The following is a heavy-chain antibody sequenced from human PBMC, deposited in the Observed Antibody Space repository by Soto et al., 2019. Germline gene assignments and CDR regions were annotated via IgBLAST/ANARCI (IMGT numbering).Heavy chain of an antibody. V-gene: IGHV4-31*03. J-gene: IGHJ3*02. Sequence: QVQLQESGPGLVKPSQTLSLTCTVSGGSISSGGYYWSWIRQHPGKGLEWIGYIYYSGSTYYNPSLKSRVTISVDASKNQFSLKLSSVTAADTAVYYCASVSRGVMITFGGVIDPLAFDIWGQGTMVTVSS. CDR3: ASVSRGVMITFGGVIDPLAFDI. CDR1: GGSISSGGYY. D-gene: IGHD3-16*02. CDR2: IYYSGST.